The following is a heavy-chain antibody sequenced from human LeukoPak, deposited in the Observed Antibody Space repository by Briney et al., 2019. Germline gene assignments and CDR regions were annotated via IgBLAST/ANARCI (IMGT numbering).Heavy chain of an antibody. J-gene: IGHJ4*02. V-gene: IGHV3-48*03. Sequence: QPGGSLRLSCAASGFTFSSYEMNWVRQAPGKGLEWVSYISSSGSTIYYADSVKGRFTISRDNAKNSLYLQMNSLRAEDTAVYYCARGTLYPEWLHDYWGQGTLVTVSS. D-gene: IGHD5-12*01. CDR2: ISSSGSTI. CDR3: ARGTLYPEWLHDY. CDR1: GFTFSSYE.